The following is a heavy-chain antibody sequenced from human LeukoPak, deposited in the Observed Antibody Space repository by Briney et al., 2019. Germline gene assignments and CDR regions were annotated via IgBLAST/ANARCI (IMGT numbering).Heavy chain of an antibody. V-gene: IGHV3-74*01. CDR2: INSDGSST. CDR1: GFTFSSYW. J-gene: IGHJ3*02. Sequence: GGSLRLSCAASGFTFSSYWMHWVRQAPGKGLVWVSRINSDGSSTSYADSVKGRFTISRDNVKNTLYLQMNSLRAEDTAVYYCARVQGHPPNGLDIWGQGTMVTVSS. CDR3: ARVQGHPPNGLDI. D-gene: IGHD2-8*01.